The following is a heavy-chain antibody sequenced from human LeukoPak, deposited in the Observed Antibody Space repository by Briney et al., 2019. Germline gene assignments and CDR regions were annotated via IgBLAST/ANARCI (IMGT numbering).Heavy chain of an antibody. CDR3: AKDYKSSGSSQEFDY. Sequence: GGSLRLSCAASGFTFSSYSMNWVRQAPGKGLEWVSSISSSSSYIYYADSVKGRFTISRDNAKNTLYLQMNSLRAEDTAVYYCAKDYKSSGSSQEFDYWGQGTLVTVSS. J-gene: IGHJ4*02. D-gene: IGHD1-26*01. CDR2: ISSSSSYI. V-gene: IGHV3-21*04. CDR1: GFTFSSYS.